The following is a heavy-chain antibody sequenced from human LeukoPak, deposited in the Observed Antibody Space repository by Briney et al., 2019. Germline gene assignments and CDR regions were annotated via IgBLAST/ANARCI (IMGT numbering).Heavy chain of an antibody. V-gene: IGHV4-34*01. CDR1: GGSFSGYY. CDR2: INHSGST. CDR3: ARGPYVWGSYRYLRWFDP. Sequence: SETLSLTCAVYGGSFSGYYWSWIRQPPGKGLEWIGEINHSGSTNYNPSPKSRVTISVDTSKNQFSLKLSSVTAADTAVYYCARGPYVWGSYRYLRWFDPWGQGTLVTVSS. D-gene: IGHD3-16*02. J-gene: IGHJ5*02.